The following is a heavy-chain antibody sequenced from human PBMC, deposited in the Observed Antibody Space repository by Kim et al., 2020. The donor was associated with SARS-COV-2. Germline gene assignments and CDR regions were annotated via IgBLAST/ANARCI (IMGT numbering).Heavy chain of an antibody. Sequence: GGSLRLSCAASGFTFSSYGMHWVRQAPGKGLEWVAVISYDGSNKYYADSVKGRFTISRDNSKNTLYLQMNSLRAEDTAVYYCAKDLYIRVPAAIVDYWGQGTLVTVSS. J-gene: IGHJ4*02. CDR2: ISYDGSNK. CDR1: GFTFSSYG. D-gene: IGHD2-2*02. V-gene: IGHV3-30*18. CDR3: AKDLYIRVPAAIVDY.